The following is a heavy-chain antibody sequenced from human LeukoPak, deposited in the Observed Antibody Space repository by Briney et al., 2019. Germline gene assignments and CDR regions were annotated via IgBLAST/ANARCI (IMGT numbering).Heavy chain of an antibody. CDR3: ARDRKVITGIDY. V-gene: IGHV4-39*07. CDR2: IYYSGST. Sequence: SETLSLTCTVSGGSISSPTDYWGWFRQPPGGGLEWIGNIYYSGSTYYYPSLKSRVTISLDTSKNQFSLKLTSVTAADTAVYYCARDRKVITGIDYWGQGTLVTVSS. D-gene: IGHD3-16*01. J-gene: IGHJ4*02. CDR1: GGSISSPTDY.